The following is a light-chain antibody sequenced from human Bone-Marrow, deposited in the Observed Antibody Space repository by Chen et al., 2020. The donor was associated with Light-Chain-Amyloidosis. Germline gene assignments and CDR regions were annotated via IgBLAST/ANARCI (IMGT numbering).Light chain of an antibody. CDR1: NIGSTS. V-gene: IGLV3-21*02. Sequence: SYVLTQPSSVSVAPGHTATIACGGNNIGSTSVHWYQQTPGQAPLLVVYDDSDRPSGIPERLSGANSGNTATLTISRVEAGDDADYYCQVWDRSSDRPVFGGGTKLTVL. CDR2: DDS. CDR3: QVWDRSSDRPV. J-gene: IGLJ3*02.